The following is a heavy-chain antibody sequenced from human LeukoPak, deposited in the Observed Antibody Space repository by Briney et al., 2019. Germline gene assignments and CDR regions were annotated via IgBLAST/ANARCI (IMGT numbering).Heavy chain of an antibody. J-gene: IGHJ4*02. CDR2: IYYSGRT. V-gene: IGHV4-59*01. CDR3: ASSGGMGYLDY. Sequence: SETLSLTCTVSGGSISSYYWSWIRQPPGKVLEWIGYIYYSGRTNYNPSLKSRVTISVDTSKNQFSLKLSSVTAADTAVYYCASSGGMGYLDYWGQGTLVTVSS. CDR1: GGSISSYY.